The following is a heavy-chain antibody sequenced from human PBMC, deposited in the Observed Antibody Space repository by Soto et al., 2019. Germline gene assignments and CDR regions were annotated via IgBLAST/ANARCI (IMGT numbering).Heavy chain of an antibody. CDR2: IGPESGAT. CDR1: GYTFTGHY. V-gene: IGHV1-2*02. Sequence: ASVTVSCTASGYTFTGHYIHWVRQAPEQGPEWMGEIGPESGATRYAQKFQGRVTMTRDTSITTVYMELKNLSPDDTAVYYCGRGRSGQIVVFYWGQGTPVTVSS. CDR3: GRGRSGQIVVFY. J-gene: IGHJ4*02. D-gene: IGHD1-26*01.